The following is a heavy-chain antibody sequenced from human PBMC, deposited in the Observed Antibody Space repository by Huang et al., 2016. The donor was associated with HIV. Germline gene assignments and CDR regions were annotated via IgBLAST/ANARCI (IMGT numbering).Heavy chain of an antibody. D-gene: IGHD6-19*01. J-gene: IGHJ5*02. CDR3: VRDQGRLAVGGIDNWFDP. CDR2: VYASGTT. CDR1: GDSVRSHY. Sequence: QVRLQESGQGLVKPSETLSLSCTVSGDSVRSHYWGWIRHPPGKGLEWLGTVYASGTTKYNPRLKSRITISVDTSKNGFSLNITSVSAADTAMYFCVRDQGRLAVGGIDNWFDPWGQGALVTVSS. V-gene: IGHV4-59*02.